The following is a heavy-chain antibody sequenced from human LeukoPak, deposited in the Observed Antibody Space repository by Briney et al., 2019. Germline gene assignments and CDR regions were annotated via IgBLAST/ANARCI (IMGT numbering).Heavy chain of an antibody. CDR1: GFTFSTYW. V-gene: IGHV3-7*01. J-gene: IGHJ3*02. CDR2: INQDGSEK. CDR3: ARATPGSLDAFDI. Sequence: GGSLRLSCAASGFTFSTYWVTWVRQAPGKGLEWVAHINQDGSEKYYVDSVKGRFTISRDNSKNTLYLQMNSLRAEDTAVYYCARATPGSLDAFDIWGQGTMVTVSS.